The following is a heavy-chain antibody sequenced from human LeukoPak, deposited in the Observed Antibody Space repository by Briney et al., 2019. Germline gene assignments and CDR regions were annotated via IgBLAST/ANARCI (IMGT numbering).Heavy chain of an antibody. CDR3: ARDWGLDF. V-gene: IGHV1-2*02. D-gene: IGHD3-16*01. CDR1: GYTFSAYY. CDR2: VNPHSGFA. J-gene: IGHJ4*02. Sequence: GASVKVSCRASGYTFSAYYIHWVRQAPGQGLEWMGWVNPHSGFANYGFHFQGRVTMTSDTSINTAYLELTSLTSDDTAVYYSARDWGLDFWGPGTLVTVSS.